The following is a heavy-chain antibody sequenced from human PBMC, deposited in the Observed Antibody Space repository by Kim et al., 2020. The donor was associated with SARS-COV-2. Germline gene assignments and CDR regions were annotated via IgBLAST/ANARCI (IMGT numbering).Heavy chain of an antibody. J-gene: IGHJ4*02. V-gene: IGHV4-39*01. CDR1: GGSISSPSYY. Sequence: SETLSLTCTVSGGSISSPSYYWGWIRQPPGKGLEWIGSFSYSGGTYYNPSLKSRVTISVDTSKNHLSLKLSSVTAADTALYYCARHDRRIQLWTLFDFWGQGTLVTVSS. CDR2: FSYSGGT. CDR3: ARHDRRIQLWTLFDF. D-gene: IGHD5-18*01.